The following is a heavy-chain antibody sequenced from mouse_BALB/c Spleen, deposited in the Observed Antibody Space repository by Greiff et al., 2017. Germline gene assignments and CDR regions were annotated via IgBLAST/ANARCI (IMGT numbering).Heavy chain of an antibody. Sequence: EVKLVESGGGLVQPGGSLKLSCAASGFTFSSYGMSWVRQTPDKRLELVATINSNGGSTYYPDSVKGRFTISRDNAKNTLYLQMSSLKSEDTAMYYCARSGTGFAYWGQGTLVTVSA. CDR1: GFTFSSYG. J-gene: IGHJ3*01. V-gene: IGHV5-6-3*01. D-gene: IGHD4-1*01. CDR2: INSNGGST. CDR3: ARSGTGFAY.